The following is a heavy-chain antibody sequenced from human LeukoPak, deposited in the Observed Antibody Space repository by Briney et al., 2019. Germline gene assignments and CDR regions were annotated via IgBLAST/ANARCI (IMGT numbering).Heavy chain of an antibody. CDR3: AKDSSAWYGVFDY. V-gene: IGHV3-30*18. Sequence: PGGSLRLSCAASGFTFSSYGMHWVRQAPGKGLEWVSVISYDGSNEYYADSVKGRFTISRDNSKNTLYLQMSSLRAEDTAVYYCAKDSSAWYGVFDYWGQGTLVTVSS. J-gene: IGHJ4*02. CDR1: GFTFSSYG. D-gene: IGHD6-19*01. CDR2: ISYDGSNE.